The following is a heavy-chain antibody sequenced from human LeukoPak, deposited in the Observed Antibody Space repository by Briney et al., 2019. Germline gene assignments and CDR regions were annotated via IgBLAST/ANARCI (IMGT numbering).Heavy chain of an antibody. CDR2: ISWNSGSI. D-gene: IGHD1-1*01. CDR3: AKDMEDALDY. Sequence: GGSLRLSCAASGFTFDDYAMHWVRHAPGKGLEWGSGISWNSGSIDYADSVKGGFTISRENAKNSLYLQMNSLRAEDTTLYYCAKDMEDALDYWGQGTLVTVSS. CDR1: GFTFDDYA. V-gene: IGHV3-9*01. J-gene: IGHJ4*02.